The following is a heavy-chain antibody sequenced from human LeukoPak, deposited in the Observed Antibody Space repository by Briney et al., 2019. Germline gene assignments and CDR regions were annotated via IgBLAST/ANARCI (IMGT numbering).Heavy chain of an antibody. V-gene: IGHV1-69*04. CDR3: AREGYCSSTSCPFDY. D-gene: IGHD2-2*01. Sequence: SVKVSCKASGGTFSSYAISWVRQAPGQGLEWMGRIIPIFGIANYAQKFQGRVTITTDKSTSTAYMELSSLRSEDTAVYYCAREGYCSSTSCPFDYWGQGTLVTVSS. CDR1: GGTFSSYA. CDR2: IIPIFGIA. J-gene: IGHJ4*02.